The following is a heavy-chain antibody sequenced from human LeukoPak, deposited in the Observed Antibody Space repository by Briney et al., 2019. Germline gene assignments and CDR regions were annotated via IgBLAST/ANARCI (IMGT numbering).Heavy chain of an antibody. V-gene: IGHV3-21*01. Sequence: GGSLRLSCAASGFTFSSYSMNWVRQAPGKGLEWVSSISSSSSYIYYADSVKGRFTISRDNAKNSLYLQMNSLRAEDTAVYYCARAGSTSRSYYFDYWGQGTLVTVSS. D-gene: IGHD2-2*01. CDR3: ARAGSTSRSYYFDY. CDR1: GFTFSSYS. J-gene: IGHJ4*02. CDR2: ISSSSSYI.